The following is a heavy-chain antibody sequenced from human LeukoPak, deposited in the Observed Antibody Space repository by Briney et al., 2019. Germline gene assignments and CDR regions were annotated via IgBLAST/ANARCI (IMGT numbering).Heavy chain of an antibody. CDR3: ARPIAAAGDY. CDR1: GFTFSSYS. J-gene: IGHJ4*02. D-gene: IGHD6-13*01. V-gene: IGHV3-21*01. CDR2: ISSSSSYI. Sequence: PGGSLRLSCAASGFTFSSYSMNWVRQAPGKGLEWVSSISSSSSYIYYADSVKGRFTISRDNAKNSLYLQVNSLRAEDTAVYYCARPIAAAGDYWGQGTLVTVSS.